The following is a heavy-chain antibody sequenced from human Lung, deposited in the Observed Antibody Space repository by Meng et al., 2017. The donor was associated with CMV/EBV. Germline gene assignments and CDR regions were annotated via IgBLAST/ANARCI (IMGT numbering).Heavy chain of an antibody. CDR3: ARVADPSVPYYFDF. J-gene: IGHJ4*02. V-gene: IGHV4-30-4*01. CDR1: RDSMSSYGYN. CDR2: IHSTGST. Sequence: LXCTVSRDSMSSYGYNWSWIRQPPGEGLEWIGYIHSTGSTYYNPSLKGRITISIDTSRNQFSLELTSVTAADTAIYYCARVADPSVPYYFDFLGPGXLVTVSS.